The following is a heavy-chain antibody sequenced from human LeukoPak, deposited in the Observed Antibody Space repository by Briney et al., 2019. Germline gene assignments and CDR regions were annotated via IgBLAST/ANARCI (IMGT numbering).Heavy chain of an antibody. Sequence: ASVKVSCKASGYTFTGYYMHWVRQAPGQGLEWMGWINPTSGGTNYAQKFQGWATMTRDTSISTAYMELSRLRSDDTAVYYCARDRSVVVPAAMPGYYYYGMDVWGKGTTVTVSS. V-gene: IGHV1-2*04. J-gene: IGHJ6*04. CDR3: ARDRSVVVPAAMPGYYYYGMDV. D-gene: IGHD2-2*01. CDR2: INPTSGGT. CDR1: GYTFTGYY.